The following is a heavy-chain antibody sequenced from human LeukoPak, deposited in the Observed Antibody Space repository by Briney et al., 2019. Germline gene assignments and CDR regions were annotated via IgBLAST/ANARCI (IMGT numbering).Heavy chain of an antibody. V-gene: IGHV3-43D*03. Sequence: GGSLRLSCAASGFTFDDYAMHWVRQAPGKGLEWVSLISWDGGSTYYADSVKGRFTISRDNAKNSLYLQMNSLRAEDMALYYCAKDMRGSGAFDIWGQGTMVTVSS. CDR3: AKDMRGSGAFDI. CDR2: ISWDGGST. D-gene: IGHD3-10*01. J-gene: IGHJ3*02. CDR1: GFTFDDYA.